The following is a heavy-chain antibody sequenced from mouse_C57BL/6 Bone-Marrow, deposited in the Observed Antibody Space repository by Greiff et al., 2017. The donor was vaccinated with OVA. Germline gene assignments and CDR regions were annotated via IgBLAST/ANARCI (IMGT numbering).Heavy chain of an antibody. J-gene: IGHJ2*01. CDR1: GFTFSSYG. CDR2: ISSGGSYT. V-gene: IGHV5-6*01. CDR3: ARLPITTVVVDY. Sequence: EVQVVESGGDLVKPGGSLKLSCAASGFTFSSYGMSWVRQTPDKRLEWVATISSGGSYTYYPDSVKGRFTIARDNAKNTLYLQMSSLKSEDTAMYYCARLPITTVVVDYWGQGTTLTVSS. D-gene: IGHD1-1*01.